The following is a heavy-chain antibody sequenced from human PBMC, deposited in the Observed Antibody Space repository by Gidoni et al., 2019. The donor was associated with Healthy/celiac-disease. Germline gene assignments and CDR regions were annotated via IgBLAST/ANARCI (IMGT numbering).Heavy chain of an antibody. Sequence: EVQLVESGGGLVKPGGSLRLSCAASGFTFSNAWMGWVRQAPGKGLEWVGRIKSKTDGGTTDYAAPVKGRFTISRDDSKNTLYLQMNSLKTEDTAVYYCTTRHTVTKGSAEDYWGQGTLVTVSS. J-gene: IGHJ4*02. CDR2: IKSKTDGGTT. D-gene: IGHD4-17*01. CDR3: TTRHTVTKGSAEDY. CDR1: GFTFSNAW. V-gene: IGHV3-15*01.